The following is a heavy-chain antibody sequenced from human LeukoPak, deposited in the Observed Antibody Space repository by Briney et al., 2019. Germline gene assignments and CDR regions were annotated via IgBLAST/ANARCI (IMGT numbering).Heavy chain of an antibody. D-gene: IGHD2-2*02. CDR1: GGIFSSYA. V-gene: IGHV1-69*04. CDR3: ARPARPYCSSTSCYRGTFDY. Sequence: ASVKVSCKASGGIFSSYAISWVRQAPGQGLEWMGRIIPILGIANYAQKFQGRVTITADESTSTAYMELSSLRSEDTAVYYCARPARPYCSSTSCYRGTFDYWGQGTLVTVSS. CDR2: IIPILGIA. J-gene: IGHJ4*02.